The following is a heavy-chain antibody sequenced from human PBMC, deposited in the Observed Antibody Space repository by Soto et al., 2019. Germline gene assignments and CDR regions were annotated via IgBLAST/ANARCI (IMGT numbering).Heavy chain of an antibody. V-gene: IGHV1-46*01. CDR1: GYTFTSYY. J-gene: IGHJ4*02. CDR2: INPSGGST. CDR3: ARGGWDWGTYYYDSSGYPHFDY. Sequence: ASVKVSCKASGYTFTSYYMHWVRQAPGQGLEWMGIINPSGGSTSYAQKFQGRVTMTRDTSTSTVYMELSSLRSEDTAVYYCARGGWDWGTYYYDSSGYPHFDYWGQGTLVTVSS. D-gene: IGHD3-22*01.